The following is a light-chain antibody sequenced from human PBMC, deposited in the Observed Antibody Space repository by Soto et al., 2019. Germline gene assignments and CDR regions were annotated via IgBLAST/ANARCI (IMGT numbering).Light chain of an antibody. CDR2: EVT. J-gene: IGLJ1*01. CDR3: SSYAGGKNFYV. CDR1: SSDVGGYDY. V-gene: IGLV2-8*01. Sequence: QSVLTQPPSASGSPGQTVTISCTGTSSDVGGYDYVSWYQQHPGEAPKLIFYEVTKRPSGVPDRFSGSKSGNTASLTVSGLQAEDEADYHCSSYAGGKNFYVFGTGTKLTVL.